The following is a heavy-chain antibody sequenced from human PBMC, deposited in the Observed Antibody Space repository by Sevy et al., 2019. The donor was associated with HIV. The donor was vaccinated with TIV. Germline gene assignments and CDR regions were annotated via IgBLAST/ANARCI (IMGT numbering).Heavy chain of an antibody. D-gene: IGHD3-10*01. Sequence: GGFLRLSCTASGFTFGDYAMSWFRQAPGKGLEWIGFIRSKAYGGTTEYAASVKGRFTISRDDSKSIAYLQMNSLKTEDTAVYYCTRVIAMVRLVAAEIDYWGQGTLVTVSS. V-gene: IGHV3-49*03. J-gene: IGHJ4*02. CDR3: TRVIAMVRLVAAEIDY. CDR1: GFTFGDYA. CDR2: IRSKAYGGTT.